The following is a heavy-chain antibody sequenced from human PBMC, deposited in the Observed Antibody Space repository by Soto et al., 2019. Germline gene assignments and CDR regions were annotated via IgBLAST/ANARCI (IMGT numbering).Heavy chain of an antibody. CDR2: ISAYNGNT. Sequence: QVQLVQSGAEVKKPGASVKVSCKASGYTFTSYGIIWVRHAPGQGLEWMGWISAYNGNTNYAQKLQCRVTMTTDTSTSTVYMELRSLRSDDTAVYYCARYWGTEYYFDYWGQGTLVTVSS. V-gene: IGHV1-18*01. D-gene: IGHD7-27*01. CDR3: ARYWGTEYYFDY. CDR1: GYTFTSYG. J-gene: IGHJ4*02.